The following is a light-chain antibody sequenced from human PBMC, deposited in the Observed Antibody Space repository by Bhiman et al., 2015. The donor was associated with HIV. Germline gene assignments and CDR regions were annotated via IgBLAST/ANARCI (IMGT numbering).Light chain of an antibody. CDR1: NSDIGDYNS. J-gene: IGLJ2*01. CDR3: SSYTSSSTLL. V-gene: IGLV2-14*03. Sequence: QSALTQPASVSASPGQSITISCTGANSDIGDYNSVSWYQQHPGKAPKLMLYDVSKRPSGVSNRFSGSKSGNTASLTISGLQAEDEADYYCSSYTSSSTLLFGGGTKLTVL. CDR2: DVS.